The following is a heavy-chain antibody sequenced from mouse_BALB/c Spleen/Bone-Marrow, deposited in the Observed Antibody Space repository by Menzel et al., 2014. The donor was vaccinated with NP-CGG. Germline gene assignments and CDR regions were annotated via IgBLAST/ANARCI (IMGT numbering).Heavy chain of an antibody. CDR1: GYAFTNYL. D-gene: IGHD1-2*01. V-gene: IGHV1-54*01. CDR3: ARGGDHGFMDY. CDR2: INPGSGGT. Sequence: QVQLQQSGAELVRPGTSVKVSCKASGYAFTNYLIEWVKQRPGQGLEWIGVINPGSGGTNYNEKFKGKATLTADKSSSTAYMQLSSLTSDGSAVYFCARGGDHGFMDYWGQGTSVTVSS. J-gene: IGHJ4*01.